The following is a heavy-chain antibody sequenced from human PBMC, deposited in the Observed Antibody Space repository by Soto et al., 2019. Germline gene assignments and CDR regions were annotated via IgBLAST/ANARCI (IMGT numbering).Heavy chain of an antibody. CDR1: GFSFSTYS. CDR2: ITATGDRT. J-gene: IGHJ4*02. Sequence: GESLKISCADSGFSFSTYSMSWVRQTPGKGLEWVSAITATGDRTYYADSVTGRFTISRDNSKKTHYLQMTSLRAEDTAIYYCATMNGYFEYWGQGTTGTVS. CDR3: ATMNGYFEY. V-gene: IGHV3-23*01. D-gene: IGHD3-22*01.